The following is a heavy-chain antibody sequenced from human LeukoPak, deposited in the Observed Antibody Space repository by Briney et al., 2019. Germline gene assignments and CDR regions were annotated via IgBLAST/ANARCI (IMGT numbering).Heavy chain of an antibody. D-gene: IGHD3-16*01. V-gene: IGHV3-9*01. CDR1: GFTFDDYA. Sequence: PGGSLRLSCAASGFTFDDYAMHWVRQAPGKGLEWVSGITWNSGTINYADSVKGRFIISRDNAKNSMFLQMNSLKAEDTAVYYCVRDQGGAVSYWGQGTLVTVSS. CDR3: VRDQGGAVSY. J-gene: IGHJ4*02. CDR2: ITWNSGTI.